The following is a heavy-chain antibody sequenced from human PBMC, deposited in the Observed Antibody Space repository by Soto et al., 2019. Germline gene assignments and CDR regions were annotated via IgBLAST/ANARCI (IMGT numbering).Heavy chain of an antibody. V-gene: IGHV3-21*01. J-gene: IGHJ4*02. CDR3: ARDHGFSFALGY. CDR2: ISSSSSYI. CDR1: GLTFSNYN. D-gene: IGHD5-18*01. Sequence: GGSLRLSCAASGLTFSNYNMNWVRQAPGRGLEWVSSISSSSSYIYYTDSVKGRFTISRDNAKNSLYLQMNSLRAEDTAVYFCARDHGFSFALGYWGQGALVTVSS.